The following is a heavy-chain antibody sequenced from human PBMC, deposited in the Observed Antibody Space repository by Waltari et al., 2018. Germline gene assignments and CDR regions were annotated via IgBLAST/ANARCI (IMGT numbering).Heavy chain of an antibody. D-gene: IGHD3-22*01. J-gene: IGHJ6*03. CDR2: INHSGST. V-gene: IGHV4-34*01. CDR1: GGSFSGYY. CDR3: ARGSRYYYDSSGYYDYYYYYYMDV. Sequence: QVQLQQWGAGLLKPSETLSLTCAVYGGSFSGYYWSWIRQPPGKGLEWVGEINHSGSTNYNPSLKSRVTISVDTSKNQFSLKLSSVTAADTAVYYCARGSRYYYDSSGYYDYYYYYYMDVWGKGTTVTVSS.